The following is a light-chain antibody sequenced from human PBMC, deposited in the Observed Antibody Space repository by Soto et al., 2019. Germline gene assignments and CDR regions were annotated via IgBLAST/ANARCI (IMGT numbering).Light chain of an antibody. CDR1: SFNIGNNY. V-gene: IGLV1-51*02. CDR3: GTWDSNLSPFV. CDR2: ENN. J-gene: IGLJ1*01. Sequence: QSVLTQPPSVSAAPGQKVTISCSGSSFNIGNNYVSWYQQLPGTAPKLLIYENNKRPSGIPDRLSGSKSGTSATLGITGLQTGDEADYYCGTWDSNLSPFVFGTGTKVTVL.